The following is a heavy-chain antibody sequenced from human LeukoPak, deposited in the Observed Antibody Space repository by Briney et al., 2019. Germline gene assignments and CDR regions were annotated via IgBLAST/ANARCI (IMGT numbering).Heavy chain of an antibody. CDR3: ARDRKYAFDI. CDR2: INPDDKST. Sequence: GGSLRLSCVASGFTFSKYWLHWVRQALGKGLVWVSCINPDDKSTSYADSVKGRFTISRDDAKKTLYLQMNSLRAEDTAVYYCARDRKYAFDIWGQGAMVTVSS. CDR1: GFTFSKYW. V-gene: IGHV3-74*01. J-gene: IGHJ3*02.